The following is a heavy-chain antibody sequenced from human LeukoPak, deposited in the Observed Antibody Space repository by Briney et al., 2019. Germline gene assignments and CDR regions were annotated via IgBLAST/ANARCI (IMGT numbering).Heavy chain of an antibody. D-gene: IGHD5-24*01. V-gene: IGHV3-7*01. J-gene: IGHJ4*02. Sequence: GGSLRLSCAASGFTFSSYWMSWVRQAPGKGLEWVANIKQDGSEKYYVDSVKGRFTISRDNAKNSLYLQMNSLRAEDTAVYYCSRVGGYNRFNYWGQGTLVTVSS. CDR3: SRVGGYNRFNY. CDR2: IKQDGSEK. CDR1: GFTFSSYW.